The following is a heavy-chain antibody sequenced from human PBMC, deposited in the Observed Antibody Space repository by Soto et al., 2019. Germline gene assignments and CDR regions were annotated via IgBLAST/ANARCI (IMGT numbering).Heavy chain of an antibody. Sequence: HPGGSLRLSCAASGFAFNSYAMGWVRQAPGKGLEWVSAIIDSGSDTYYVDSVKGRFTISRDNSKNTLFLQMNSLRAEDTAVYFCAKLGSSSWSPHYYFDYWGQGTLVTVSS. CDR2: IIDSGSDT. J-gene: IGHJ4*02. D-gene: IGHD2-2*01. CDR3: AKLGSSSWSPHYYFDY. V-gene: IGHV3-23*01. CDR1: GFAFNSYA.